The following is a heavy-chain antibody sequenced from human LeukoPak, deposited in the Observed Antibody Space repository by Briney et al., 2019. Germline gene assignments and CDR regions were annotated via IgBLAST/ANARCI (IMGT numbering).Heavy chain of an antibody. CDR1: GFTFSSYA. J-gene: IGHJ4*02. D-gene: IGHD6-13*01. CDR2: ISSNGGST. V-gene: IGHV3-64*01. CDR3: ATSIAAAGTFY. Sequence: GGSLSLSCAASGFTFSSYAMHWFRQAPGKGLEYVSAISSNGGSTYYANSVKGRFTISRDNSKNTLYLQMGSLRAEDMAVYYCATSIAAAGTFYWGQGTLVTVSS.